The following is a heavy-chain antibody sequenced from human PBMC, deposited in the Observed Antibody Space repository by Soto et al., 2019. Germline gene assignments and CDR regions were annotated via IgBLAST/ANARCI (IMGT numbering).Heavy chain of an antibody. Sequence: SETLSLTCTVSGGSISSGGYYWSWIRQHPGKGLEWIGYIYCSGSTYYNPSLKSRVTISVDTSKNQFSLKLSSVTAADTAVYYCARGRRWFGELSLPYHYGMDVWGQGTTVTVSS. V-gene: IGHV4-31*03. J-gene: IGHJ6*02. D-gene: IGHD3-10*01. CDR3: ARGRRWFGELSLPYHYGMDV. CDR1: GGSISSGGYY. CDR2: IYCSGST.